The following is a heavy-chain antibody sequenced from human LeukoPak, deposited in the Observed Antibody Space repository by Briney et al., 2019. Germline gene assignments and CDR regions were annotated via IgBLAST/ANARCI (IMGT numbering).Heavy chain of an antibody. CDR2: IIPIFGTA. V-gene: IGHV1-69*13. CDR3: ARLMDYYASGTYGRYAMDV. J-gene: IGHJ6*04. Sequence: SVMVSCKASGGTFSSYTISWVRQAPGQGLEWMGRIIPIFGTANYAQKFQGRVTITADESTSTAYMELNSLRSEDTAMYYCARLMDYYASGTYGRYAMDVWGKGTTVTVTS. CDR1: GGTFSSYT. D-gene: IGHD3-10*01.